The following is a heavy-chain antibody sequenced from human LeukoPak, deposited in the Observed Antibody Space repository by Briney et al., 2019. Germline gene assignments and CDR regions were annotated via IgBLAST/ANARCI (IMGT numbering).Heavy chain of an antibody. V-gene: IGHV4-34*01. D-gene: IGHD2-15*01. CDR3: ARGVVAASTYYFDY. CDR1: GGSFSGYY. CDR2: INHSGST. J-gene: IGHJ4*02. Sequence: SETLSLTCAVYGGSFSGYYWSWIRQPPGKGLEWIGEINHSGSTNYNPSLKSRVTISVDTSKNQFSLKLSSVTAADTAVYYCARGVVAASTYYFDYWGQGTLVTVSS.